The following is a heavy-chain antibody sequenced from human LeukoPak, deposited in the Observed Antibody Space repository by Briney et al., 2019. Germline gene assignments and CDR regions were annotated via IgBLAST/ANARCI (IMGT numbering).Heavy chain of an antibody. J-gene: IGHJ4*02. Sequence: PGGSLRLSCAASGFTFSNYAMSWVRQAPGKGLEWVSAIGGSGSSPYYADSVKGRFTISRDNSKNTLYLQMNSLRAEDTAVYYCAKGVGFGDFAYFDFWGQGSLVTVSS. V-gene: IGHV3-23*01. CDR1: GFTFSNYA. CDR2: IGGSGSSP. CDR3: AKGVGFGDFAYFDF. D-gene: IGHD4-17*01.